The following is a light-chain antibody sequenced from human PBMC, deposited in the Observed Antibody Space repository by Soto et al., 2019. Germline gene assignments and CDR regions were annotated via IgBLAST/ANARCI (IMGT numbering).Light chain of an antibody. CDR1: QSVSSL. V-gene: IGKV3-15*01. Sequence: PGEDATLSCRASQSVSSLLAWYQQKPGQATRLLIYRASSRDAGLPDRVSGRGSWTDVTRTISSLQYEDFGVYYGQQYWKWPITFGQGTRLEIK. J-gene: IGKJ5*01. CDR2: RAS. CDR3: QQYWKWPIT.